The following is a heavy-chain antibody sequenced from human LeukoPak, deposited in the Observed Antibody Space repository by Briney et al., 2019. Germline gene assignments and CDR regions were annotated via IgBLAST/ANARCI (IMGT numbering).Heavy chain of an antibody. J-gene: IGHJ1*01. Sequence: SETLSLTCTASGGSMSSGNYYWSWIRQPAGKGLEWIGRIYTSGSTNYNPSLKSRATISVDTSKNQFSLKLSSVTAADTAVYYCARGEMAVAGTFQHWGQGTLVTVSS. CDR2: IYTSGST. CDR3: ARGEMAVAGTFQH. CDR1: GGSMSSGNYY. V-gene: IGHV4-61*02. D-gene: IGHD6-19*01.